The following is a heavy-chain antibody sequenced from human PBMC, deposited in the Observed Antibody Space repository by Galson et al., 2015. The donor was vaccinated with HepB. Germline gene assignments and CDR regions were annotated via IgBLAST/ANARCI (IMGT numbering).Heavy chain of an antibody. J-gene: IGHJ4*02. CDR1: GFPFSNYY. CDR2: INRDGSET. D-gene: IGHD3-16*01. CDR3: ARDTYGWGTPFDY. V-gene: IGHV3-7*03. Sequence: SLRLSCAVSGFPFSNYYMSWLRQAPGMGLEWVANINRDGSETHYVDSVRGRFTVSRDNAKKSLFLQMNTLGAEDTAVYYCARDTYGWGTPFDYWGQGTLVTVSS.